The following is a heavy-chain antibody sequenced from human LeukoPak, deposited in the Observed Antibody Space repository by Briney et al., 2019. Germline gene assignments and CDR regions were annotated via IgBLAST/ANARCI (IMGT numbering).Heavy chain of an antibody. D-gene: IGHD3-22*01. Sequence: SETLSLTCAVSGYSINSDYYWGWIRQSPDKGLEWIGIIYHSGSTYYNPSLKSRFTISVDTSKNQFSLKVTSVTAADTAVYYCARFYYYDTTGYPYYYMDVWGKGTTVTVSS. CDR3: ARFYYYDTTGYPYYYMDV. J-gene: IGHJ6*03. CDR2: IYHSGST. V-gene: IGHV4-38-2*01. CDR1: GYSINSDYY.